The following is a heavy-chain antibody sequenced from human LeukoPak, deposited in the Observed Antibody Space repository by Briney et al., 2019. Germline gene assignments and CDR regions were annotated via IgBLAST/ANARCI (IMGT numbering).Heavy chain of an antibody. V-gene: IGHV3-43D*03. CDR2: ISWDGGST. Sequence: GGSLRLSCAASGFTFSDYYMSWIRQAPGKGLEWVSLISWDGGSTYYADSVKGRFTISRDNSKNSLYLQMNSLRAENTALYYCAKGLNSWYGQDPYYFDYWGQGTLVTVSS. CDR3: AKGLNSWYGQDPYYFDY. CDR1: GFTFSDYY. J-gene: IGHJ4*02. D-gene: IGHD6-13*01.